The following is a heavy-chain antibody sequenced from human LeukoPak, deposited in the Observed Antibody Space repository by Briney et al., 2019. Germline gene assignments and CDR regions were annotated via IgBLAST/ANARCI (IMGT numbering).Heavy chain of an antibody. CDR3: ARDAQCGSSGYYYVGCWFDP. CDR2: IIPIFGTA. Sequence: SVKVSCKASGGTFSSYAISWVRQAPGQRLEWMGGIIPIFGTANYAQKFQGRVTITADESTSTAYMELSSLRSEDTAVYYCARDAQCGSSGYYYVGCWFDPWGQGTLVTVSS. J-gene: IGHJ5*02. D-gene: IGHD3-22*01. CDR1: GGTFSSYA. V-gene: IGHV1-69*13.